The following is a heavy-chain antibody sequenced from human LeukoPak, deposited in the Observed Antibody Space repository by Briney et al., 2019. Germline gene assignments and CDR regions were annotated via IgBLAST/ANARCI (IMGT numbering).Heavy chain of an antibody. CDR2: IRYDGSNK. D-gene: IGHD3-22*01. Sequence: PGGSLRLSCAASGFTFSSYGMHWVRQAPGKGLEWVAFIRYDGSNKYYADSVKGRFTISRDNSKNTLYLQMNSLRAEDTAVYYCAKDRAYYYDIYYFDYWGQGTLVTVSS. J-gene: IGHJ4*02. CDR3: AKDRAYYYDIYYFDY. CDR1: GFTFSSYG. V-gene: IGHV3-30*02.